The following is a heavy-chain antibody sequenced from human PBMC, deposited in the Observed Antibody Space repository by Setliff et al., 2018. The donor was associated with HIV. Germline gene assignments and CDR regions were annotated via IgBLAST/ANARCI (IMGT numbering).Heavy chain of an antibody. CDR1: GGTFSNYA. CDR3: AKGSFDSSGWAHYYYYYMDV. D-gene: IGHD6-19*01. V-gene: IGHV1-69*11. CDR2: INPSDNRT. J-gene: IGHJ6*03. Sequence: SVKVSCKASGGTFSNYAISWVRQAPGQGLEWMGIINPSDNRTYYAQKFQGSVTIIADESTSTAYMELSSLRSEDTAVYYCAKGSFDSSGWAHYYYYYMDVWGKGTTVTVSS.